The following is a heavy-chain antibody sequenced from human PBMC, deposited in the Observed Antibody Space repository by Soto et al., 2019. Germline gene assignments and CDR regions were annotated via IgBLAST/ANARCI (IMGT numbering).Heavy chain of an antibody. CDR3: AKAAAIAAAGWAYFDY. CDR2: ISGSGGRT. D-gene: IGHD6-13*01. V-gene: IGHV3-23*01. Sequence: EVQLLESGGGLVQPGGSLRLSCAASGFTFTSYAMSWVRQAPGKGLEWVSAISGSGGRTYYADSVKGRFTISRDNSKNTMYLQMHSLRAEDTAVYYCAKAAAIAAAGWAYFDYWGQGTLVTVSS. CDR1: GFTFTSYA. J-gene: IGHJ4*02.